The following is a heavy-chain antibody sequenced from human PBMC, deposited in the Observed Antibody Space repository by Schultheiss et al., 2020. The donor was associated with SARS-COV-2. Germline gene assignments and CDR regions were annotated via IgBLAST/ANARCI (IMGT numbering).Heavy chain of an antibody. V-gene: IGHV4-34*01. J-gene: IGHJ4*02. CDR1: GDSISSYY. D-gene: IGHD2-15*01. CDR2: INHSGST. Sequence: SETLSLTCTVSGDSISSYYWSWIRQPPGKGLEWIGEINHSGSTKYNPSLRGRVTISVDPSENQFILKMTSMTAADTALYFCARGGGHRYWGQGTHVTVSS. CDR3: ARGGGHRY.